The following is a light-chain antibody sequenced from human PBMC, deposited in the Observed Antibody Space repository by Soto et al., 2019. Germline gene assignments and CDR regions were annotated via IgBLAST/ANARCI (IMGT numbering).Light chain of an antibody. CDR1: QSVSRY. CDR2: DAS. CDR3: QQSYSTPPT. J-gene: IGKJ3*01. Sequence: EIVLTQSPATLSLSPGERATLSCRASQSVSRYLAWYQQKPGQAPRLLIYDASNRATGIPARFSGSGSGTEFTLTISSLQSEDFVVYYCQQSYSTPPTFGPGAKVDNK. V-gene: IGKV3-11*01.